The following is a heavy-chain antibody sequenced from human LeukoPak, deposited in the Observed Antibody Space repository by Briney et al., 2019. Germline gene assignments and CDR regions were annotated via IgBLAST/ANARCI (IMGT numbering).Heavy chain of an antibody. CDR3: ARDFSPYISEWLLYRYSGIQDAFDI. V-gene: IGHV3-21*01. Sequence: MPGGSLRLSCAASGFTFSSYSMNWVRQAPGKGLEWVSSISSSSSYIYYADSVKGRFTISRDNAKNSLYLQMNSLRAEDTAVYYCARDFSPYISEWLLYRYSGIQDAFDIWGQGTMVTVSS. J-gene: IGHJ3*02. D-gene: IGHD3-3*01. CDR1: GFTFSSYS. CDR2: ISSSSSYI.